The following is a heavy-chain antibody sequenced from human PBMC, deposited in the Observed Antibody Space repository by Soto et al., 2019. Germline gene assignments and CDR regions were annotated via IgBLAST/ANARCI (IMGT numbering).Heavy chain of an antibody. V-gene: IGHV4-4*02. CDR3: ARGGRAMVRGPTGTYYYYGMDV. CDR1: GCSVRISNW. J-gene: IGHJ6*02. CDR2: IYHSGST. Sequence: SDTLSLTRAILGCSVRISNWWSQVRKPPGAGLEWIGEIYHSGSTNYNPSLKSRVTISVDKSKNQYSLKLSSVTAADTAVYYCARGGRAMVRGPTGTYYYYGMDVWGQGTTVS. D-gene: IGHD3-10*01.